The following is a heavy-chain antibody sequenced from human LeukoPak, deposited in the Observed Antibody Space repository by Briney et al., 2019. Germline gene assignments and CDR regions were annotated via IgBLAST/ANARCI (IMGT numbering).Heavy chain of an antibody. CDR2: MNPNSGNT. D-gene: IGHD3-22*01. V-gene: IGHV1-8*01. CDR3: ARTQYYYDSSSYYLNWFDP. Sequence: RWASVKVSCKASGYTFTSYDINWVRQATGQGLEWMGWMNPNSGNTGYAQKFQGRVTMTRNTSISTAYMELSSLRSEDTAVYYCARTQYYYDSSSYYLNWFDPWGQGTLVTVSS. CDR1: GYTFTSYD. J-gene: IGHJ5*02.